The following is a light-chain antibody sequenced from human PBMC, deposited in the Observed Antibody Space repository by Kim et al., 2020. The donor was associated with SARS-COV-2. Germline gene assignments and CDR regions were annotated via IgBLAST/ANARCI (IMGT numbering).Light chain of an antibody. CDR3: QVWDSSSDHRV. CDR1: NIGSKS. CDR2: YDR. Sequence: PGKTARITCGGNNIGSKSVLWYQQKPGQAPVLVIHYDRDRPSGIPERFCGSNSGNTATLTISRGEAGDEADYYCQVWDSSSDHRVFGGGTQLTVL. J-gene: IGLJ3*02. V-gene: IGLV3-21*04.